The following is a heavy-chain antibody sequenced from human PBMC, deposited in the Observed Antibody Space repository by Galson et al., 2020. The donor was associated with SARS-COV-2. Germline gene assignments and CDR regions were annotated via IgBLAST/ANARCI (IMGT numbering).Heavy chain of an antibody. CDR3: ATYSVVVVAPTPLRADY. J-gene: IGHJ4*02. V-gene: IGHV4-38-2*02. CDR1: GYSISSGYF. CDR2: IYHGGST. Sequence: SQTLSLTCTVSGYSISSGYFWVWIRQPPGKGLEWIGSIYHGGSTYYNPSLKSRVTISVDTSKNQFSLKLSSVTASDTAVYYCATYSVVVVAPTPLRADYWGQGTLVTVSS. D-gene: IGHD2-15*01.